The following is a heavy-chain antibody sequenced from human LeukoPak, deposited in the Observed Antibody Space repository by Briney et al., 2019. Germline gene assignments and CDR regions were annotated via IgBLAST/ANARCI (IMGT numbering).Heavy chain of an antibody. D-gene: IGHD3-10*01. Sequence: SVKVSCKASGGTFSSYAISWVRQAPGQGLEWMGGITPIFGTANYAQKFQGRVTITTDESTSTAYMELSSLRSEDTAVYYCARGPRLYYYGSGSYPRDYYYYMDVWGKGTTVTVSS. CDR3: ARGPRLYYYGSGSYPRDYYYYMDV. CDR1: GGTFSSYA. J-gene: IGHJ6*03. V-gene: IGHV1-69*05. CDR2: ITPIFGTA.